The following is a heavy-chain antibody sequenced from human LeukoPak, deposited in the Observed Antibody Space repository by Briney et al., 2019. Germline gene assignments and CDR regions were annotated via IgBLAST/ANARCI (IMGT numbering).Heavy chain of an antibody. J-gene: IGHJ4*02. CDR2: INPNSGGT. D-gene: IGHD3-22*01. V-gene: IGHV1-2*06. CDR1: GYTSTGYY. Sequence: ASVKVSCKASGYTSTGYYMHWVRQAPGQGLEWIGRINPNSGGTNYAQKFQGRVTMTRDTSISTAYMELSRLRSDDTAVYYCARGSSPRKITMIVLVTRALVDYWGQGTLVTVSS. CDR3: ARGSSPRKITMIVLVTRALVDY.